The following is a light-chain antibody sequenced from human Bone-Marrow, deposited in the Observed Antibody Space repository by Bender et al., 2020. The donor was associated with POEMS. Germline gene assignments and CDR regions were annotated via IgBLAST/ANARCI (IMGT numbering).Light chain of an antibody. CDR1: SNDIGSFDH. Sequence: QSALTQPASVSGSPGQSVTISCTGTSNDIGSFDHVSWFQQHPGKVPSLIIYEVNQRPSGVSNRFSASKSGNTASLAISGLQAEDEADYYCFSYANTITFAFGGGTKLTVL. CDR3: FSYANTITFA. J-gene: IGLJ2*01. CDR2: EVN. V-gene: IGLV2-23*02.